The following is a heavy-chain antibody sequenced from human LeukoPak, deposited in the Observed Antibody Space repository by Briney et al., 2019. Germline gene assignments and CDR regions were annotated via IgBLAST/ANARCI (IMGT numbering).Heavy chain of an antibody. D-gene: IGHD2-15*01. J-gene: IGHJ4*02. CDR2: IKQDGSEK. CDR1: GFTFSSYW. CDR3: ARDLITEPYCSGGSCYPVPNYFDY. V-gene: IGHV3-7*01. Sequence: PGGSLRLSCAASGFTFSSYWMSWVRQAPGKGLEWVANIKQDGSEKYYVDSVKGRYTISRDNAKNSLCLQMNSLRAEDTAVYYCARDLITEPYCSGGSCYPVPNYFDYWGQGTLVTVSS.